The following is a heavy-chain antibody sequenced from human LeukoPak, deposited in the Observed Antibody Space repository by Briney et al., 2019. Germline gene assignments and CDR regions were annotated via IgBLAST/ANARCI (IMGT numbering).Heavy chain of an antibody. J-gene: IGHJ4*02. D-gene: IGHD1-26*01. Sequence: GGSLRLSCAASGFTFSTYWMSWVRQAPGKGLEWVANIQGSGSEKYYVDSVKGRFTISRDNAKNSLYLQMNSLRAEDTAVYYCARDKIVGATHFDYWGQGTLVTVSS. CDR3: ARDKIVGATHFDY. CDR1: GFTFSTYW. V-gene: IGHV3-7*01. CDR2: IQGSGSEK.